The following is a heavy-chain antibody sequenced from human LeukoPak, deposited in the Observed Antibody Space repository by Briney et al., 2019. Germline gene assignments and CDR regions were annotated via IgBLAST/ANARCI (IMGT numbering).Heavy chain of an antibody. J-gene: IGHJ4*02. CDR1: GYTFIGYD. CDR3: ARGAPGSYCSGGSCPYFDY. V-gene: IGHV1-8*01. Sequence: GASVKVSCKASGYTFIGYDINWVRQATGQGLEWMGWMNPNTGNTGYAQKFRGRVTMTRNTSISTASMELGSLTSEDTALYYCARGAPGSYCSGGSCPYFDYWGQGTLVSVSS. D-gene: IGHD2-15*01. CDR2: MNPNTGNT.